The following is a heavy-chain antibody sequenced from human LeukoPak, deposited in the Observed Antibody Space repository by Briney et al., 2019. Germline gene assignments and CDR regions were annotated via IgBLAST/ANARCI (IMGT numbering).Heavy chain of an antibody. CDR3: ARLGELLPIDY. V-gene: IGHV1-3*01. CDR2: INAGNGNT. J-gene: IGHJ4*02. D-gene: IGHD3-10*01. CDR1: GYTFTSYA. Sequence: AASVTVSCKASGYTFTSYAMHWVRQAPGQRLEWMGWINAGNGNTKYSQKFQGRVTITRDTSASTAYMELSSLRSEDTAVYYCARLGELLPIDYWGQGTLVTVSS.